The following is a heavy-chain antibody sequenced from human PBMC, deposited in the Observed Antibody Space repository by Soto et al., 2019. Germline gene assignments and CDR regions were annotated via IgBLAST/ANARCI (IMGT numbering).Heavy chain of an antibody. CDR1: GFFISSGNY. V-gene: IGHV4-38-2*01. J-gene: IGHJ3*01. CDR3: TRARWYDAFDV. D-gene: IGHD2-15*01. CDR2: IFHGGNT. Sequence: ETLSLTWAVSGFFISSGNYWGWIRKPPGKGLEWIGSIFHGGNTYYNPSLKSRVTISVDMSKNQFSLKLNSVTAADTAVYYCTRARWYDAFDVWGQGTVVIVSS.